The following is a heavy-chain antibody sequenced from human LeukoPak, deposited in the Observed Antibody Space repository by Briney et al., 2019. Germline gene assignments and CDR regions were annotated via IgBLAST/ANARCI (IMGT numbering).Heavy chain of an antibody. CDR2: ISSSGSTI. CDR1: GFTFSDYY. D-gene: IGHD6-13*01. J-gene: IGHJ5*02. Sequence: SGGSLRLSCAASGFTFSDYYMSWIRQAPGKGLEWVSYISSSGSTIYYADSVKGRFTISRDNAKNSLHLQMNSLRAEDTAVYYCARAPYSSSWYNWFDPWGQGTLVTVSS. CDR3: ARAPYSSSWYNWFDP. V-gene: IGHV3-11*01.